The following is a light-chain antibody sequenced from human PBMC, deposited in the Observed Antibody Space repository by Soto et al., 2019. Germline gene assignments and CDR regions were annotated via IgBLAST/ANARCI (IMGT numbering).Light chain of an antibody. CDR2: DAS. J-gene: IGKJ3*01. CDR3: QQRCNWPGVT. Sequence: EIVLTQSPATLSLSPGERATLSCRASQSVSTYLAWYQQKPGQAPRLLIYDASNRATGIPARFSGSGSGTDFTLTISSLEPEDFAVYYGQQRCNWPGVTFGPGTKVDIK. V-gene: IGKV3-11*01. CDR1: QSVSTY.